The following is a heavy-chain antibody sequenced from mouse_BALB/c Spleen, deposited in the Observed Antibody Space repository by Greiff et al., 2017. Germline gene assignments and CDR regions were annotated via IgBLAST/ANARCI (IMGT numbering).Heavy chain of an antibody. J-gene: IGHJ4*01. D-gene: IGHD2-10*02. V-gene: IGHV5-17*02. CDR1: GFTFSSFG. CDR2: ISSGSSTI. Sequence: DVKLVESGGGLVQPGGSRKLSCAASGFTFSSFGMHWVRQAPEKGLEWVAYISSGSSTIYYADTVKGRFTISRDNPKNTLFLQMTSLRSEDTAMYYCARRYGNYGDAMDYWGQGTSVTVSS. CDR3: ARRYGNYGDAMDY.